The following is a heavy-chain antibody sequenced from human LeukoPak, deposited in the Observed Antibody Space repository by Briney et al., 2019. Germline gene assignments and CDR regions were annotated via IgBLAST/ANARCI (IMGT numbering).Heavy chain of an antibody. CDR2: IYPDDSDT. CDR1: GYIFTNYW. J-gene: IGHJ4*02. V-gene: IGHV5-51*01. Sequence: HGEALKISCKGSGYIFTNYWIGWVRQMPGKGLEWMAMIYPDDSDTRYSPSLQGQVTISADKSITTAFLQWSSLKASDTAMYYCARQNSGSYPYYWGQGTLVTV. D-gene: IGHD1-26*01. CDR3: ARQNSGSYPYY.